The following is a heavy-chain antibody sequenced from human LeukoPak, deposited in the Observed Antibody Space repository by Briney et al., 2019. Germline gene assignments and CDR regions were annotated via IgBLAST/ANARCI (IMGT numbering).Heavy chain of an antibody. CDR3: VRWSGTYPLYYLDY. CDR2: IRHDGGDE. J-gene: IGHJ4*02. Sequence: GGSLRLSCATSGYTFSSHGLHWVRQAPGKGLECVASIRHDGGDEYYSESVKGRFTISKDNTKNTLFLYMNSLRPEDTAMYYCVRWSGTYPLYYLDYWGQGTLVTVSS. V-gene: IGHV3-30*02. CDR1: GYTFSSHG. D-gene: IGHD1-26*01.